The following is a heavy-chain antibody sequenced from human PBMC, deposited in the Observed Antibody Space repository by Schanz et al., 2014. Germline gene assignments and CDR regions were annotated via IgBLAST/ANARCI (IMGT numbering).Heavy chain of an antibody. CDR3: AGTYCSSTSCYTGYYYMDV. J-gene: IGHJ6*03. Sequence: QVHLVQSGAEVKKPGSSMKVSCKASGGTFNSYTISWVRQAPGQGLEWMGRIIPILGIANYAQNFQGRVTITADKSTSTAYMELTSLRSEDTAVYYCAGTYCSSTSCYTGYYYMDVWGKGTTVTVSS. D-gene: IGHD2-2*02. CDR2: IIPILGIA. V-gene: IGHV1-69*02. CDR1: GGTFNSYT.